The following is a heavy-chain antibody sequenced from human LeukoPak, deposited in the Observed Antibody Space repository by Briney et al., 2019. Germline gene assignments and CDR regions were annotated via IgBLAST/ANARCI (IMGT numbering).Heavy chain of an antibody. D-gene: IGHD6-13*01. CDR1: GGSISSSSYY. Sequence: ETLSLTCTVSGGSISSSSYYWGWIRQPPGKGLEWIGSIYYSGSTYYNPSLKSRVTISVDTSKNQFSLKLSSVTAADTAVYYCARTPYSSTNWFDPWGQGTLVTVSS. CDR2: IYYSGST. J-gene: IGHJ5*02. V-gene: IGHV4-39*07. CDR3: ARTPYSSTNWFDP.